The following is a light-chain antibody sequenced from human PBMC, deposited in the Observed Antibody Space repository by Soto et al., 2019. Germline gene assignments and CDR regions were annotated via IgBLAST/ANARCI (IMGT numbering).Light chain of an antibody. CDR2: AAS. Sequence: DIQMTQSPSSLSASVGDRVTITCRASQTITTYLNWYQQIPGKAPKSLIYAASNLQSGVPSRFSGSGSGTDFTLTITTLQPEDFATYYCQQSYGTPITFGQGTRLEI. CDR1: QTITTY. V-gene: IGKV1-39*01. CDR3: QQSYGTPIT. J-gene: IGKJ5*01.